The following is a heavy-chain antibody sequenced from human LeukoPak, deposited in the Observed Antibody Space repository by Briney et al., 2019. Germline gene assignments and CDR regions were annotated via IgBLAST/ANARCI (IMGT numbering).Heavy chain of an antibody. CDR2: ISSSGSTI. CDR3: ARGGSQWLVRDNWFDP. D-gene: IGHD6-19*01. V-gene: IGHV3-48*03. Sequence: PGGSLRLSCAASGFVFSSYAMSWVRQAPGKGLEWISYISSSGSTIYYADSVKGRFTISRDNAKNSLYLQMNSLRAEDTAVYYCARGGSQWLVRDNWFDPWGQGTLVTVSS. CDR1: GFVFSSYA. J-gene: IGHJ5*02.